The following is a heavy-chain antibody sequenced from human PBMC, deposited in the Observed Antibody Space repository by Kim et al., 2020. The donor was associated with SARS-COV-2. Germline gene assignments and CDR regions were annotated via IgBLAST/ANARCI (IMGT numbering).Heavy chain of an antibody. Sequence: RFTISRDNAKNTVYLQMNSLRAEDTAVYYCARDVSLRVGATYYYYYAMDVWGQGTTVTVSS. D-gene: IGHD1-26*01. CDR3: ARDVSLRVGATYYYYYAMDV. J-gene: IGHJ6*02. V-gene: IGHV3-74*01.